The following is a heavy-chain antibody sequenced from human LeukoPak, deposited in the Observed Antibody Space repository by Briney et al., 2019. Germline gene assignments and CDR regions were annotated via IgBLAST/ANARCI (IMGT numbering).Heavy chain of an antibody. Sequence: GGSLRLSCAASGFPFSDYYMSWIRQAPGKGLEWVGYISSYSGTIYYADSVKGRFTISRDNAKNSLYLQMNSLRAEDTAVYYCARDQWLSDIWGQGTMVTVSS. CDR2: ISSYSGTI. CDR1: GFPFSDYY. D-gene: IGHD3-16*02. J-gene: IGHJ3*02. CDR3: ARDQWLSDI. V-gene: IGHV3-11*04.